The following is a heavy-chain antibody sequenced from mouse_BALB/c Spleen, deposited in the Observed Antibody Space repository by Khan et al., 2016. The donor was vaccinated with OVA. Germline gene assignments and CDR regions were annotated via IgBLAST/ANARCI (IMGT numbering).Heavy chain of an antibody. J-gene: IGHJ4*01. Sequence: QVQLKQSGPGLVAPSQNLSITCPVSGFSLSDYGVSWLRQPPGKGLEWLGVIWGGGSTYYNSALNSRLSISMDNSKSQVFLKMSSLQSDDTAMFYCAKGGWSYYYTLDYWGQGTSVTVSS. CDR1: GFSLSDYG. V-gene: IGHV2-6-5*01. CDR3: AKGGWSYYYTLDY. CDR2: IWGGGST.